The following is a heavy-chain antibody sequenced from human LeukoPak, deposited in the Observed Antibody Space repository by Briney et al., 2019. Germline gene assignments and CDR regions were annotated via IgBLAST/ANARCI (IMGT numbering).Heavy chain of an antibody. CDR3: ARDLATTVTNHWFDP. Sequence: SETLSLTCIVSGGSISSYYWSWIRQPPGKGPEWIGYIYYSGSANYNPSLKSRVTISVDTSKNQFSLKLSSVTAADTAVYYCARDLATTVTNHWFDPWGQGTLVTVSS. D-gene: IGHD4-17*01. V-gene: IGHV4-59*01. J-gene: IGHJ5*02. CDR2: IYYSGSA. CDR1: GGSISSYY.